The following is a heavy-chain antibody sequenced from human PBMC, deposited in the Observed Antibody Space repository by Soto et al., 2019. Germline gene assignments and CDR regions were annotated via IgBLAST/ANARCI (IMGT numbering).Heavy chain of an antibody. V-gene: IGHV4-30-4*01. Sequence: PSETLSLTCTVSGGSIRNGDYYWGWIRQPPGKGLEWIGYVSYSGTTYSHPSLNSRVSISVDTSENQFSLRLTSVTAADTAVYYCVTVNLVGAAYYFDYWGPGTLVTVSS. CDR3: VTVNLVGAAYYFDY. CDR1: GGSIRNGDYY. D-gene: IGHD1-26*01. CDR2: VSYSGTT. J-gene: IGHJ4*02.